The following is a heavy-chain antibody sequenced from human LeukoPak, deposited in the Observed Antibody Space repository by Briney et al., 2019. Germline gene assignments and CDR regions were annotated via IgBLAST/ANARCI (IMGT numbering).Heavy chain of an antibody. CDR3: ASPVGATTVRAFDI. V-gene: IGHV3-72*01. CDR2: TRNEANIYTT. Sequence: GGSLRLSCAASGFTFSNAWMSWVRQAPGKGLEWVGRTRNEANIYTTKYAASVKGRFTISRDDSKNSLYLQMNSLKTEDTAVYYCASPVGATTVRAFDIWGQGTMVTVSS. J-gene: IGHJ3*02. D-gene: IGHD1-26*01. CDR1: GFTFSNAW.